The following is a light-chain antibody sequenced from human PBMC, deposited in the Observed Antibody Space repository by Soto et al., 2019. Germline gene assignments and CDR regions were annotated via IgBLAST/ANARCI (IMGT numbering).Light chain of an antibody. Sequence: DIQMTQSPSSLSASVEDRVIITCRASQSISNHLNWYQQKPGKAPKLLIFAAPSLQSGVPSRFSGSRSGPDFTLTISSLQPEDFATYYCQQSYSSPPTFGQGTKVEIK. CDR3: QQSYSSPPT. CDR1: QSISNH. CDR2: AAP. V-gene: IGKV1-39*01. J-gene: IGKJ1*01.